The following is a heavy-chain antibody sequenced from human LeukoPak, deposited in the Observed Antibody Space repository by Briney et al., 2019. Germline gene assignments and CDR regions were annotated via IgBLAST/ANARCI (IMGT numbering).Heavy chain of an antibody. D-gene: IGHD5-18*01. V-gene: IGHV4-4*02. CDR1: GVSISSSNW. CDR3: ARGGYSYGYFDY. CDR2: IYHSGST. J-gene: IGHJ4*02. Sequence: SETLSLTCAGSGVSISSSNWGSRVRQPPGKGLEWIGEIYHSGSTNYNPSLKSRVTISVDKSKNQFSLKLSSVTAADTAVYYCARGGYSYGYFDYWGQGTLVTVSS.